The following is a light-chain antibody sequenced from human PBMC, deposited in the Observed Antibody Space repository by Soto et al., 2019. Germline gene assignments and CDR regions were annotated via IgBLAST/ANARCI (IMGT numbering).Light chain of an antibody. J-gene: IGLJ2*01. Sequence: SALTQPASVSGSPGQSVTISCTGTSSDIGGYRYVSWYQQRPGKAPKLMIHDVTNRPSGVSDRFSGSKSGNTASLTISGLQAEDEADYYCTSYTSDSSVIFGGGTKVTVL. CDR2: DVT. V-gene: IGLV2-14*03. CDR3: TSYTSDSSVI. CDR1: SSDIGGYRY.